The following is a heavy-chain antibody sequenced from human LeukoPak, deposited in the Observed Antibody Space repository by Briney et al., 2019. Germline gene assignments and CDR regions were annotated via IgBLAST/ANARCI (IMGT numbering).Heavy chain of an antibody. CDR2: ITANGGSK. CDR1: GFTFSDYT. J-gene: IGHJ5*02. D-gene: IGHD2-21*02. Sequence: PEGSLRLSCAASGFTFSDYTMHWVRLAPGKRLEYVSAITANGGSKYHADSVRARFTISRDNSKNTLYLQMNSLRAEDTAVYYCAKATWYCGGDCFAPPFDPWGQGTLVTVSS. V-gene: IGHV3-64*02. CDR3: AKATWYCGGDCFAPPFDP.